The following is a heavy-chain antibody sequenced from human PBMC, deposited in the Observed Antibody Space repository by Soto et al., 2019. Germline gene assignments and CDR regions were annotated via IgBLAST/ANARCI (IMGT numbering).Heavy chain of an antibody. V-gene: IGHV4-4*07. CDR1: GGTISGYY. CDR2: IYSSGNT. CDR3: ARGQRFSDWFDP. J-gene: IGHJ5*02. Sequence: ASETLSLTCSVSGGTISGYYWTWIRQPAGKGLEWIGRIYSSGNTKYNPSLQSRVTMSLDTSNNQFSLRLTSVTAADTAVYYCARGQRFSDWFDPWGQATLLTVSS. D-gene: IGHD3-3*01.